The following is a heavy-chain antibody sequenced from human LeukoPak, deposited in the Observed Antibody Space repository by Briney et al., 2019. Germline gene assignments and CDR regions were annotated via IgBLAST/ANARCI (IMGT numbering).Heavy chain of an antibody. V-gene: IGHV3-21*01. CDR2: ISSSSSYI. CDR3: ARVVVVPAANSYYYGMDV. CDR1: GLTFSSYS. Sequence: GGSLRLSCAASGLTFSSYSMNWVRQAPGKGLEWVSSISSSSSYIYYADSVKGRFTISRDNAKNSLYLQMNSLRAEDTAVYYCARVVVVPAANSYYYGMDVWGQGTTVTVSS. J-gene: IGHJ6*02. D-gene: IGHD2-2*01.